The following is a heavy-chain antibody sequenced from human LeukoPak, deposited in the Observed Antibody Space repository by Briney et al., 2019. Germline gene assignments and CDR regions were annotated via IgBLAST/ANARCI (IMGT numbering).Heavy chain of an antibody. J-gene: IGHJ4*02. D-gene: IGHD5-12*01. V-gene: IGHV1-18*01. CDR1: GYTFTSYG. CDR3: ARDYDIVAARDLSFDY. Sequence: GASVKVSCKASGYTFTSYGISWVRQAPGQGLEWMGWISAYNGNTSYAQTLQGRVTMTTDTSTSTAYMELRSLRSDDTAVYYCARDYDIVAARDLSFDYWGQGTLVTVSS. CDR2: ISAYNGNT.